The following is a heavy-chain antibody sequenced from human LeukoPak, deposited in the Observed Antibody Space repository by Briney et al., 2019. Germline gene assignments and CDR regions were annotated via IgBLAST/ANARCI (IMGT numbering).Heavy chain of an antibody. CDR2: IYYSGST. CDR1: GGSISSSSYY. D-gene: IGHD1-26*01. CDR3: ARDSVGYFDY. J-gene: IGHJ4*02. Sequence: SETLSVTCTVSGGSISSSSYYWGWIRQPPGKGLEWIGSIYYSGSTYYNPSLKSRVTISVDTSKNQFSLKLSSVTAADTAVYYCARDSVGYFDYWGQGTLVTVSS. V-gene: IGHV4-39*07.